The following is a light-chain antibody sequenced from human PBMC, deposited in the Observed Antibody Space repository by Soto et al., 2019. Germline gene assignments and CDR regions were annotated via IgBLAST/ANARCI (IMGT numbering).Light chain of an antibody. J-gene: IGLJ1*01. CDR1: SSDVGGYNS. V-gene: IGLV2-14*01. Sequence: QSALTQPASVSGSPGQSITISCTGTSSDVGGYNSVSWYQQHPGKAPKLILYDVTDRPSGVSYRFSGSKSGNTASLTISGFQAADEADYFCSSFTSSMTNVFGSGTKVTVL. CDR3: SSFTSSMTNV. CDR2: DVT.